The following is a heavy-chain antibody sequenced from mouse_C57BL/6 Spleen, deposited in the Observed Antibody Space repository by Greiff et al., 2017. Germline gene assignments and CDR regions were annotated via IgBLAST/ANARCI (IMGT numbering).Heavy chain of an antibody. J-gene: IGHJ1*03. V-gene: IGHV1-69*01. CDR1: GYTFTSYW. CDR2: IDPSDSYT. Sequence: QVQLQQSGAELVMPGASVKLSCKASGYTFTSYWMHWVKQRPGQGLEWIGEIDPSDSYTNYNQKFKGKSTLTVDKSSSTAYMQLSSLTSEDSAVYYCARGYYYGTWYFDVWGTGTTVTVSS. CDR3: ARGYYYGTWYFDV. D-gene: IGHD1-1*01.